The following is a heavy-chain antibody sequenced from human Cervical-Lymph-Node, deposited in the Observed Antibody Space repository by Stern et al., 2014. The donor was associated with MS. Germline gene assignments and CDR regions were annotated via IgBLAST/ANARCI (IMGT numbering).Heavy chain of an antibody. V-gene: IGHV4-4*02. CDR1: GGSISSSNW. CDR2: IYQSGNT. J-gene: IGHJ4*02. CDR3: ARVGLKTYSFDS. Sequence: VQLVESGPGLVKPSGTLSLTCAVSGGSISSSNWWSWVRQHPGKGLEWIGEIYQSGNTNYNPSLKSRVTISVDKSKNQFSLKLSSVTAADTAVYFCARVGLKTYSFDSWGQGTLVTVSS.